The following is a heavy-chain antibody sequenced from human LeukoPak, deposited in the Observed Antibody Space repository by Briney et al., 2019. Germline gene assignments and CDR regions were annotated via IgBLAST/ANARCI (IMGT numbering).Heavy chain of an antibody. D-gene: IGHD6-19*01. V-gene: IGHV3-21*01. CDR2: ISSSSSYI. CDR1: GFTFSSYS. J-gene: IGHJ4*02. Sequence: GGSLRLSCAASGFTFSSYSMNWVRQAPGKGLEWVSSISSSSSYIYYADSVKGRFTISRDNAKNSLYLQMNSLRAEDTAVYYCARGRRSYSSGWANWGQGTLVTVSS. CDR3: ARGRRSYSSGWAN.